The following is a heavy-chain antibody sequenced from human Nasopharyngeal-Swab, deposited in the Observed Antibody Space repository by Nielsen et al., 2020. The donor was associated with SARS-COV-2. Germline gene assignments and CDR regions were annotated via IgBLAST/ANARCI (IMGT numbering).Heavy chain of an antibody. D-gene: IGHD3-10*01. Sequence: GGYMRLYWEASGFTFSDYYMSWIRRAPGKGLEWVSYISSSGSTIYYADSVKGRFTISRDNAKNSLYLQMNSLRAEDTAVYYCAWLGVVSYYYMDVWGKGTTVTVSS. J-gene: IGHJ6*03. CDR1: GFTFSDYY. V-gene: IGHV3-11*04. CDR2: ISSSGSTI. CDR3: AWLGVVSYYYMDV.